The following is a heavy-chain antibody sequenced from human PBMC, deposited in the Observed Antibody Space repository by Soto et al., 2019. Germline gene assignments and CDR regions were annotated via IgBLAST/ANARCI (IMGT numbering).Heavy chain of an antibody. CDR3: ASSRGYSGYNDY. CDR1: GYSFTSYW. V-gene: IGHV5-51*01. Sequence: PVGSLKISGNGSGYSFTSYWIGWVGQMPGKGLEWMGIIYPGDSDTRYSPSFQGQVTISADKSISTAYLQWSSLKASDTAMYYCASSRGYSGYNDYWGQGTLVTVSS. D-gene: IGHD5-12*01. CDR2: IYPGDSDT. J-gene: IGHJ4*02.